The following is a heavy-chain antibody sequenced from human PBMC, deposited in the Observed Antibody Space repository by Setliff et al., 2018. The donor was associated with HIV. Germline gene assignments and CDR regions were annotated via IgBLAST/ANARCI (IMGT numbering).Heavy chain of an antibody. V-gene: IGHV4-38-2*02. CDR2: IYYSGST. J-gene: IGHJ4*02. CDR1: TDPITTPYY. D-gene: IGHD2-21*02. CDR3: ARVSGKDVVTANFDY. Sequence: SETLSLTCTVSTDPITTPYYWGWIRQPPGKGLEWIGNIYYSGSTNYNPSLKSRVTISVDTSKNQFSLKLSSVTAADTAVYYCARVSGKDVVTANFDYWGQGTLVTVS.